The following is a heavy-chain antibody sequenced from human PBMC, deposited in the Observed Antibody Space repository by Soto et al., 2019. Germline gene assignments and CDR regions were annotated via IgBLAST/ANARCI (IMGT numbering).Heavy chain of an antibody. Sequence: GGSLRLSCAASGFTFSSYGMHWVRQAPGKGLEWVAVISYDGSNKYYADSVKGRFTISRDNSKNTLYLQMNSLRAEDTAVYYCAKEVGSDRDPRSGSYYYYYGMDVWGQGPRSPSP. CDR1: GFTFSSYG. J-gene: IGHJ6*02. CDR2: ISYDGSNK. D-gene: IGHD1-26*01. V-gene: IGHV3-30*18. CDR3: AKEVGSDRDPRSGSYYYYYGMDV.